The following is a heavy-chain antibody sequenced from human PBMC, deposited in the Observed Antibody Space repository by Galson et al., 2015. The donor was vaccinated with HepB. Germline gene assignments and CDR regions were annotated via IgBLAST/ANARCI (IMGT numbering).Heavy chain of an antibody. Sequence: SLRLSCAASGFTVSSNYMSWVRQAPGKGLEWVSVIYSGGNTYYADSVKGRFTISRDSSKNTLYLQMNSLRAEDTAVYYCARSPSYDFWSGYYSGHFDSWGQGTLVTVSS. CDR3: ARSPSYDFWSGYYSGHFDS. CDR2: IYSGGNT. CDR1: GFTVSSNY. V-gene: IGHV3-53*01. D-gene: IGHD3-3*01. J-gene: IGHJ4*02.